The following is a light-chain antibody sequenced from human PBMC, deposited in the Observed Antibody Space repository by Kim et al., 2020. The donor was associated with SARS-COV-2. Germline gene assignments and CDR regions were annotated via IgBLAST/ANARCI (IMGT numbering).Light chain of an antibody. CDR3: AAWDDSLSGWV. J-gene: IGLJ3*02. CDR2: RNN. V-gene: IGLV1-47*01. CDR1: SSNIGSNY. Sequence: ELTQPPSASGTPGQRVTISCSGSSSNIGSNYVYWYQQLPGTAPKLLIYRNNQRPSGVPDRFSGSKSGTSASLAISGLRSEDEADYYCAAWDDSLSGWVFGGGTQLAVL.